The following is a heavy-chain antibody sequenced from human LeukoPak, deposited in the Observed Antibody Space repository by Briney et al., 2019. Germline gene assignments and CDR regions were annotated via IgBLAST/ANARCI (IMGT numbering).Heavy chain of an antibody. CDR3: ARSNGFGMDV. CDR2: VNGNGGST. CDR1: GFSFSTYA. Sequence: AGGSLRLSCAASGFSFSTYAMSWVRQAPGKGLEWVSGVNGNGGSTSYADSVKGRFTIFRDNSKNTVYLQMNSLRAEDTAVYYCARSNGFGMDVWGQGTTVTVSS. J-gene: IGHJ6*01. V-gene: IGHV3-23*01. D-gene: IGHD3-16*01.